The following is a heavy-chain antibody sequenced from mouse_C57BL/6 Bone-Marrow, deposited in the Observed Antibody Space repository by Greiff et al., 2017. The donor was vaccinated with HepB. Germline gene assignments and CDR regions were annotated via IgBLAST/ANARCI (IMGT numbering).Heavy chain of an antibody. Sequence: VKLQQPGAELVKPGASVKMSCKASGYTFTSYWITWVKQRPGQGLEWIGDIYPGSGSTNYNEKFKSKATLTVDTSSSTAYMQLSSLTSEDAAVYYCAREGGMTTGDYWYFDVWGTGTTVTVSS. CDR2: IYPGSGST. D-gene: IGHD1-1*01. V-gene: IGHV1-55*01. CDR3: AREGGMTTGDYWYFDV. CDR1: GYTFTSYW. J-gene: IGHJ1*03.